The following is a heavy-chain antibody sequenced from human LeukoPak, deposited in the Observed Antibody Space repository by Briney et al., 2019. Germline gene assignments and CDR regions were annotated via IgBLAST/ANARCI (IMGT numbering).Heavy chain of an antibody. J-gene: IGHJ6*03. CDR1: GGSISSYY. Sequence: SETLSLTCTVSGGSISSYYWSSIRQPPGKGLEWVGYIYYSGSTNYNPSLKSRVTISVDTSKNQFSLKLSSVTAADTAVYYCARDRNGGNSGAYYYYYYMDVWGKGTTVTVSS. D-gene: IGHD4-23*01. CDR2: IYYSGST. V-gene: IGHV4-59*01. CDR3: ARDRNGGNSGAYYYYYYMDV.